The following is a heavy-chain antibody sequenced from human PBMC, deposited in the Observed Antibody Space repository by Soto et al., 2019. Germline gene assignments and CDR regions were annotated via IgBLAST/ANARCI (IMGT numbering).Heavy chain of an antibody. J-gene: IGHJ4*02. D-gene: IGHD5-18*01. CDR2: ISSSSSYI. Sequence: PGGSLRLSCAASGFTFSSYSMNWVRQAPGKGLEWVSSISSSSSYIYYADSVKGRSTISRDNAKNSLYLQMNSLRAEDTAVYYCARGRGYSYGRHFDYWGQGTLVTVS. CDR3: ARGRGYSYGRHFDY. CDR1: GFTFSSYS. V-gene: IGHV3-21*04.